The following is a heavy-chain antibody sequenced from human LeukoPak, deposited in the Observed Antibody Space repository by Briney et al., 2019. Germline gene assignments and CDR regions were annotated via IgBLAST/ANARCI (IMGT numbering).Heavy chain of an antibody. Sequence: GGSLRLSCAASGFTVSSNRMSWVRQAPGKGLEWVSIIYTDGGAYYADSVKGRFTISRDSSNNTLYLQMNSLKAEDTAVYYCAKRPPSVAGVTYGMDVWGQGTTVTVSS. J-gene: IGHJ6*02. V-gene: IGHV3-53*01. D-gene: IGHD6-19*01. CDR3: AKRPPSVAGVTYGMDV. CDR1: GFTVSSNR. CDR2: IYTDGGA.